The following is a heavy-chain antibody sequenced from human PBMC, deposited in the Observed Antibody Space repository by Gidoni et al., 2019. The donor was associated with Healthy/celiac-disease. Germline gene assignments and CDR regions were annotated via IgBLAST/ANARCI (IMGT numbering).Heavy chain of an antibody. CDR2: IYTSGST. J-gene: IGHJ5*02. CDR1: GGSISSYY. V-gene: IGHV4-4*07. CDR3: ARDVRATRNWFDP. Sequence: QVQLQESGPGLVKPSETLSLTCTVSGGSISSYYWSWIRQPAGKGLEWIGRIYTSGSTNYNPTLKSRGNMSVDTSKNQFSLKMSYVTAADTAVYYCARDVRATRNWFDPWGQGTLVTVSS.